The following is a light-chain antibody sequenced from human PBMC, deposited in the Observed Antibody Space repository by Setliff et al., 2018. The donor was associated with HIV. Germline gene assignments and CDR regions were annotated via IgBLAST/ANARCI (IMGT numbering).Light chain of an antibody. Sequence: QSALAQPDSVSGSPGSSITISCTGTSGDVGGYNSVSWYQQHPGKAPKLMIYEVSNRPSGVSNRFSGSKSGNTASLTISGLQAEDDADYYCSSYASSDTYVFGIGTKVTVL. CDR3: SSYASSDTYV. J-gene: IGLJ1*01. V-gene: IGLV2-14*01. CDR1: SGDVGGYNS. CDR2: EVS.